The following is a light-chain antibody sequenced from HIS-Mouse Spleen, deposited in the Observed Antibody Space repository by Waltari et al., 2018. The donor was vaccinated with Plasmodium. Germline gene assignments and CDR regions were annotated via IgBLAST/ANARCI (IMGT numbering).Light chain of an antibody. V-gene: IGLV3-25*03. CDR3: QSADSGSTPDWV. CDR1: ALPKQY. J-gene: IGLJ3*02. Sequence: SYELTQPPSVSVSPGQTARITCSGDALPKQYAYWYQQKPGQAHVLVIYKDSERPSEIPARCAGSSSGTTVTLTISGVQAEDEDDYYCQSADSGSTPDWVLGGGTKLTVL. CDR2: KDS.